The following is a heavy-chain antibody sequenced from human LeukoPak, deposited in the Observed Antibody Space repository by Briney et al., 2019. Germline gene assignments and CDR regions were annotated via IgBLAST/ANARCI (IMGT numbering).Heavy chain of an antibody. CDR3: AKDIKAVAATLYYYYYGMDV. J-gene: IGHJ6*02. CDR2: ISWNSGSI. D-gene: IGHD2-15*01. V-gene: IGHV3-9*01. Sequence: GGSLRLSCAASGFTFDDYAMHWVRQAPGKGLEWVSGISWNSGSIGYADSVKGRFTISRDNAKNSLYLQMNSLRAEDTALYYCAKDIKAVAATLYYYYYGMDVWGQGTTVTVSS. CDR1: GFTFDDYA.